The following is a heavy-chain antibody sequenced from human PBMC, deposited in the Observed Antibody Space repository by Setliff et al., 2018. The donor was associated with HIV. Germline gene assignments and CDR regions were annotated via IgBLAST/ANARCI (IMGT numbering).Heavy chain of an antibody. CDR2: IFDSGST. CDR1: GGSISSGGYY. V-gene: IGHV4-31*03. D-gene: IGHD4-17*01. CDR3: ARAFSTTLTVFDF. J-gene: IGHJ4*02. Sequence: PSETLSLTCSVFGGSISSGGYYWSWIRQHPRKGLEWIGSIFDSGSTSYNLSVKSRITISSDTSKNQFSLKLNSVTAADTAVYYCARAFSTTLTVFDFWGQGTLVTVSS.